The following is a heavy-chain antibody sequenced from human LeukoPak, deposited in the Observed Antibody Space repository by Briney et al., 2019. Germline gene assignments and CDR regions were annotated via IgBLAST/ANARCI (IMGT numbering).Heavy chain of an antibody. Sequence: PGGSLRLSCAASGFTFSSYGMHWVRQAPGKGLEWVAVIWYDGSNKYYADSVKGRFTISRDNSKNTLYLQMNSLRAEDTAVYYCAREWGPSQYNWNLNWFDPWGQGTLVTVSS. CDR1: GFTFSSYG. J-gene: IGHJ5*02. CDR3: AREWGPSQYNWNLNWFDP. V-gene: IGHV3-33*01. D-gene: IGHD1-20*01. CDR2: IWYDGSNK.